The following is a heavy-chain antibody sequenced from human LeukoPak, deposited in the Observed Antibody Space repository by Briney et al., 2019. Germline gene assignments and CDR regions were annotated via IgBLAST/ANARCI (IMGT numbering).Heavy chain of an antibody. D-gene: IGHD1-1*01. CDR1: GYTLTELS. V-gene: IGHV1-24*01. Sequence: ASVKVSCKVSGYTLTELSMHWVRQAPGKGLEWTGGFDPEDGETIYAQKFQGRVTMTEDTSTDTAYMKLSSLRSEDTAVYYCATVSGEGELVDPWGQGTLVTVSS. J-gene: IGHJ5*02. CDR2: FDPEDGET. CDR3: ATVSGEGELVDP.